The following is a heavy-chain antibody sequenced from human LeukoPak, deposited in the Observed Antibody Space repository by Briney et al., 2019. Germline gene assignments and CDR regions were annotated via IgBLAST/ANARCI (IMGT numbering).Heavy chain of an antibody. D-gene: IGHD3-22*01. Sequence: GASVKVSCKASGYTFTGYYMHWVRQAPGQGLEWMGWINPNSGGTNYAQKFQGRVTMTRDTSISTAYMELSGLRSDDTAVYYCARGRSSPYYYDSSGYGSFDYWGQGTLVTVSS. V-gene: IGHV1-2*02. CDR3: ARGRSSPYYYDSSGYGSFDY. CDR2: INPNSGGT. CDR1: GYTFTGYY. J-gene: IGHJ4*02.